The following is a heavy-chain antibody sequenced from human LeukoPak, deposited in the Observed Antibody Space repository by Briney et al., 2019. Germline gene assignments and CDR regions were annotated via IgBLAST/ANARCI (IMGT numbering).Heavy chain of an antibody. V-gene: IGHV1-2*02. D-gene: IGHD5-12*01. CDR2: INPNSGGT. J-gene: IGHJ4*02. Sequence: ASVKVSCKASGGTFSSYAISWVRQAPGQGLEWMGWINPNSGGTKIAQKFQGRVSMTRDTSISTAYMELSSLRSDDTAVYYCTRAYTGFEAFDYWGQGTLVTVSS. CDR1: GGTFSSYA. CDR3: TRAYTGFEAFDY.